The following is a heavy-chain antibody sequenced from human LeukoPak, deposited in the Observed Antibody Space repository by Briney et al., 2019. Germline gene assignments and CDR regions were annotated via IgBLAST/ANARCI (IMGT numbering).Heavy chain of an antibody. D-gene: IGHD2-2*01. V-gene: IGHV3-33*05. CDR1: GFTYSIYG. Sequence: GRSLRLSCASSGFTYSIYGMHWARQAPGKGLEWVALILNDGSNAYYADSVKGQFTISRDNSKNTLYLHMNSLRGEDTAVYFCARGIGDCRSSSRHLDFDYWGRGTLVTVSS. CDR3: ARGIGDCRSSSRHLDFDY. J-gene: IGHJ4*02. CDR2: ILNDGSNA.